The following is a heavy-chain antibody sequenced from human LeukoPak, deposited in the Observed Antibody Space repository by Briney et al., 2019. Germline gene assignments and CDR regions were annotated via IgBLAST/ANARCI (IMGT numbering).Heavy chain of an antibody. Sequence: SSETLSLACTVSGGSISSSSYYWGWIRQPPGKGLEWFGSIYYSGSTYYNPSLKSRVTISVDTSKNQFSLKLSSVTAADTAVYYCARGTSSSWYRWFDYWGQGTLATVSS. V-gene: IGHV4-39*01. D-gene: IGHD6-13*01. CDR2: IYYSGST. CDR3: ARGTSSSWYRWFDY. CDR1: GGSISSSSYY. J-gene: IGHJ4*02.